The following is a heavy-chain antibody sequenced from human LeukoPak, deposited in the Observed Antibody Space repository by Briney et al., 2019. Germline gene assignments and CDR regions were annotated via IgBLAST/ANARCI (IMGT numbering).Heavy chain of an antibody. J-gene: IGHJ4*02. D-gene: IGHD6-13*01. CDR3: ARDIAAAANYFDY. V-gene: IGHV1-2*02. CDR2: INPNSGGT. Sequence: VASVKVSCKASGYTFTGYYMHWVRQAPGQGLEWMGWINPNSGGTNYAQKFQGRVTMTTDTSTSTAYMELRSLRSDDTAVYYCARDIAAAANYFDYWGQGTLVTVSS. CDR1: GYTFTGYY.